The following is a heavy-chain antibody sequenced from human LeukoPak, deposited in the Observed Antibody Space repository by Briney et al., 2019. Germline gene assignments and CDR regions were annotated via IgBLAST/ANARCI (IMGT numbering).Heavy chain of an antibody. Sequence: SETLSLTCTVSGGSISSYYWSWIRQPPGKGLEWIGYISYSGSTNYNPSLKSRVTISGDTSKNQVSLKLSSVTAADTAVYYCARYVWGSYPTFEDYWGQGTLVTVSS. V-gene: IGHV4-59*01. CDR2: ISYSGST. CDR1: GGSISSYY. D-gene: IGHD3-16*02. J-gene: IGHJ4*02. CDR3: ARYVWGSYPTFEDY.